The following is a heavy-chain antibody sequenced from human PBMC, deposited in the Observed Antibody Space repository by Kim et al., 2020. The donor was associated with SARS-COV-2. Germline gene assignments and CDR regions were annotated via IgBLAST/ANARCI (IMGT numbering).Heavy chain of an antibody. Sequence: GGSLRLSCAASGFNFDDYAMHWVRQAPGKGLEWVAGIRWDSGSIGYADSVKGRFTISRDSAKNSLYLQMNSLRAEDTALYYCAKDVSSGPSAFDIWGPGTMVTVSS. CDR1: GFNFDDYA. CDR3: AKDVSSGPSAFDI. V-gene: IGHV3-9*01. D-gene: IGHD3-22*01. CDR2: IRWDSGSI. J-gene: IGHJ3*02.